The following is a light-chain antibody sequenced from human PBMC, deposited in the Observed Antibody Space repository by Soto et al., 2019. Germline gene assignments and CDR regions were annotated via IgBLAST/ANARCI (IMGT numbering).Light chain of an antibody. CDR2: GAS. V-gene: IGKV3D-20*02. CDR1: QSVSSSY. CDR3: QQRSNWPRT. J-gene: IGKJ1*01. Sequence: EIVLTQSPGTLSLSPGERATFSCRASQSVSSSYIAWYQQKRGQAPRRLIYGASIRATGIPDRFSGSGSGTDFTLTISRLEPEDFAVYYCQQRSNWPRTFGQGTKVDIK.